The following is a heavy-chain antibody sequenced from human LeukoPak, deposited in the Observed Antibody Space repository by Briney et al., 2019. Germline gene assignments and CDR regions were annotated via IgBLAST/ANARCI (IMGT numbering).Heavy chain of an antibody. Sequence: SETLSLTCTVSGGSISSYYWSWIRQPAGEGLEWIGRIYTSGSTNYNPSPKSRVTMSVDTSKNQFSLKLSSVTAADTAVYYCARDLNSGVREDAFDIWGQGTMVTVSS. CDR2: IYTSGST. V-gene: IGHV4-4*07. J-gene: IGHJ3*02. CDR3: ARDLNSGVREDAFDI. D-gene: IGHD2-8*01. CDR1: GGSISSYY.